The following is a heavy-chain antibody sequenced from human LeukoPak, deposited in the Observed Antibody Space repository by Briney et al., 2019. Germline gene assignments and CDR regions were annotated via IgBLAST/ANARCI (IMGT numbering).Heavy chain of an antibody. CDR1: GYSISSGYY. CDR3: VRSVRRGFNFDN. Sequence: SETLSLTCTVSGYSISSGYYWGWIRQPPGKGLEWIGYIYYSGSTNYNPSLKSRVTISVDTSKNQFSLKLRSVTAADTAVYYCVRSVRRGFNFDNWGQGTLVIVSS. CDR2: IYYSGST. D-gene: IGHD5-12*01. J-gene: IGHJ4*02. V-gene: IGHV4-38-2*02.